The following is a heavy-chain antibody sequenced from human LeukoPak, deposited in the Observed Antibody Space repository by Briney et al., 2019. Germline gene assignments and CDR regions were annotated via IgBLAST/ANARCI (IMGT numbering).Heavy chain of an antibody. CDR2: IYSGGST. J-gene: IGHJ4*02. CDR3: ARDFLRDGYNWFLH. Sequence: PGGSLRLSCTASGFTVSSNYMSWVRQAPGKGLEWVSVIYSGGSTYYADSVEGRFTISRDNSKNTLYLQMNSLRAEDTAVYYCARDFLRDGYNWFLHWGQGTLVTVSS. D-gene: IGHD5-24*01. V-gene: IGHV3-66*01. CDR1: GFTVSSNY.